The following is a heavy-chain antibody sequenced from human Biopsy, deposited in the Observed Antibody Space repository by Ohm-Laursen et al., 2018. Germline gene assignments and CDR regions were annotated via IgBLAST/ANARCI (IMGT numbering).Heavy chain of an antibody. V-gene: IGHV3-33*08. D-gene: IGHD3-22*01. CDR3: ARDAEEFDSSGPRFDY. Sequence: SLRLSCTASGFTFHTYATNWVRQAPGKGLAWVAVIWSDGNNKYYADSVKGRFTISRDTSRNTLYMQMNSLRVEDTALYYCARDAEEFDSSGPRFDYWGQGTLVTVSS. J-gene: IGHJ4*02. CDR1: GFTFHTYA. CDR2: IWSDGNNK.